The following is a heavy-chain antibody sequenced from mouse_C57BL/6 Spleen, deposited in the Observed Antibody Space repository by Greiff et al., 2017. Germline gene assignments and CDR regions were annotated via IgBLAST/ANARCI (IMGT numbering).Heavy chain of an antibody. CDR1: GYAFSSSW. D-gene: IGHD2-12*01. V-gene: IGHV1-82*01. J-gene: IGHJ3*01. CDR2: IYPGDGDT. CDR3: ARSYSSWFAY. Sequence: QVQLQQSGPELVKPGASVKISCTASGYAFSSSWMNWVKQRPGKGLEWIGRIYPGDGDTNYNGKFKGKATLTSDKTSSTAYMQLSSLTSEDSEVYFCARSYSSWFAYWGQGTLVTVSA.